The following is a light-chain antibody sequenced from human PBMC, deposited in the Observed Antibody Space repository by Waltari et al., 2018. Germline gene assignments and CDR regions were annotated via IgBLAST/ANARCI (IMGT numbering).Light chain of an antibody. Sequence: DIQMTQSPSSLSASVGDRVTITCRASQSISSYLNWYQQKPGKAPKLLIYAASSLQSGVPSRFSGSGSGTDFTLTISSLQPEDFATYYCQQSYCTPYTFGQGTKLEIK. CDR2: AAS. V-gene: IGKV1-39*01. CDR3: QQSYCTPYT. J-gene: IGKJ2*01. CDR1: QSISSY.